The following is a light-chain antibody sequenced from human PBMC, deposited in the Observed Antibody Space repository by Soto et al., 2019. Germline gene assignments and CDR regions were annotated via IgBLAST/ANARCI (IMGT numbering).Light chain of an antibody. CDR2: GAS. V-gene: IGKV3-15*01. Sequence: EIVMTQSPATLSVSPGERATLSCRASQTLYNNLAWYQQKLGQAPRLLIYGASARATDIPARLSGSGSGTEFTLTISGLQSEDFAIYYCQQYSDWPLTFGGGTKVEIK. J-gene: IGKJ4*01. CDR1: QTLYNN. CDR3: QQYSDWPLT.